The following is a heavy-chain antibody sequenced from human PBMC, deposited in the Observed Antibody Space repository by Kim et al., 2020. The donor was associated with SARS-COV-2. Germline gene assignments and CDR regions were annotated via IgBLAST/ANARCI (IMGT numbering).Heavy chain of an antibody. V-gene: IGHV3-23*01. D-gene: IGHD1-1*01. CDR3: AKRRHWNDGAFDI. Sequence: YADSGKGRFTISRDNSKNTLYLQMNRLRAEDTAVYYCAKRRHWNDGAFDIWGQGTMVTVSS. J-gene: IGHJ3*02.